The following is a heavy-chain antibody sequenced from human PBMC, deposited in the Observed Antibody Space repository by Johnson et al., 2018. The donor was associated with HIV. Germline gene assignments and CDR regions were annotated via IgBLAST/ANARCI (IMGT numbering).Heavy chain of an antibody. CDR2: ISSSGSTI. D-gene: IGHD6-13*01. CDR1: GFSFSDYY. CDR3: AKGQNGQLDDAFHI. J-gene: IGHJ3*02. Sequence: QVQLVESGGGLVKPGGSLRLSCAASGFSFSDYYMSWIRQAPGKGLEWVSYISSSGSTIYYADSVVKGRFTISRNNAKNSVFLQMNRLRAEDTSVYYCAKGQNGQLDDAFHIWGQGTMVTVSS. V-gene: IGHV3-11*04.